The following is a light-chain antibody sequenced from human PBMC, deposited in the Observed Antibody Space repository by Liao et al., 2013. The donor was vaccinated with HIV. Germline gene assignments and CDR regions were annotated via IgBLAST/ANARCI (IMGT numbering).Light chain of an antibody. J-gene: IGLJ2*01. CDR3: QAWDSSADVV. CDR1: RLGDKF. V-gene: IGLV3-1*01. Sequence: SYELTQPPSVSVSPGHTATITCSGHRLGDKFTSWYQQKPGRSPVVVIFQDNKRPSPIPERFSGSISGNTATLTISGTQAMDEAAYFCQAWDSSADVVFGGGTKLTVL. CDR2: QDN.